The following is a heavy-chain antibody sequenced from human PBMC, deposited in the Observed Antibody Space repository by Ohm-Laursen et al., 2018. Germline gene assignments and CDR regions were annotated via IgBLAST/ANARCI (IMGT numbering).Heavy chain of an antibody. CDR2: IKSTDDTR. J-gene: IGHJ4*03. Sequence: ASVKVSCKPSGYSFNSNHMQWLRQAPGQGLEWMGIIKSTDDTRTYAQKFQGRVTMTKDRSTSTVYMELSSLRSDDTAVYYCARDFEWATDFWGQGTLVTVSS. D-gene: IGHD3-3*01. CDR3: ARDFEWATDF. CDR1: GYSFNSNH. V-gene: IGHV1-46*02.